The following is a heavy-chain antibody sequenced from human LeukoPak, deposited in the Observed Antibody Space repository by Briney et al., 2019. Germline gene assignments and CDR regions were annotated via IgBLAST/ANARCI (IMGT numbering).Heavy chain of an antibody. Sequence: GGSLRLSCAASGFTFSSYGMHWVRQAPGKGLEWVAVISYDGSNKYYADSVKGRFTIPRDNSKNTLYLDMNSLRAEDTAVYYCARGHTAVTRHFDFWGQGTLVTVSS. D-gene: IGHD4-17*01. CDR1: GFTFSSYG. CDR3: ARGHTAVTRHFDF. J-gene: IGHJ4*02. V-gene: IGHV3-30*03. CDR2: ISYDGSNK.